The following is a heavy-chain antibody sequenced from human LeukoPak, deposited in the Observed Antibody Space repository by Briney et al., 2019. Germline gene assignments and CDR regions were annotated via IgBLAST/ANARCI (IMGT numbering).Heavy chain of an antibody. Sequence: GGSLRLSCAASGFTVSSNYMSWVRQAPGKGLEWVAISYSGNTTYCADSVRGRFTISRDKSKNRFHLQMNSLRAEDTAVYYCATYSSGRRGYYFDSWGQGTLVTISS. CDR1: GFTVSSNY. J-gene: IGHJ4*02. CDR3: ATYSSGRRGYYFDS. D-gene: IGHD6-19*01. V-gene: IGHV3-66*01. CDR2: SYSGNTT.